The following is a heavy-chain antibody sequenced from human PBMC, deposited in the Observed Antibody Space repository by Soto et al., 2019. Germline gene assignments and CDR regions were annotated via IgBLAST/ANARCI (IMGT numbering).Heavy chain of an antibody. Sequence: SETLSLTCTVSGGSISSGGYYWSWIRQHPGKGLEWIGYIYYSGSTYYNPSLKSRVTISVDTSKNQFSLKLSSVTAADTAVYYCARDHSSSWYYGMDVWGQGTTVTVSS. CDR3: ARDHSSSWYYGMDV. J-gene: IGHJ6*02. CDR2: IYYSGST. V-gene: IGHV4-31*03. D-gene: IGHD6-13*01. CDR1: GGSISSGGYY.